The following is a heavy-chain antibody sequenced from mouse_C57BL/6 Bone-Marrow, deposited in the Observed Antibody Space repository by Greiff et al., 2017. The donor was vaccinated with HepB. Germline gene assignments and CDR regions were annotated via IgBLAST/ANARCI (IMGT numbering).Heavy chain of an antibody. CDR1: GFTFSSYA. V-gene: IGHV5-4*03. D-gene: IGHD1-1*01. CDR3: ARARGYYGVFYAMDY. CDR2: ISDGGSYT. Sequence: EVKLVESGGGLVKPGGSLKLSCAASGFTFSSYAMSWVRQTPEKRLEWVATISDGGSYTYYPDNVKGRFTISRDNAKTNLYLQMSHLKSEDTAMYYCARARGYYGVFYAMDYWGQGTSVTVSS. J-gene: IGHJ4*01.